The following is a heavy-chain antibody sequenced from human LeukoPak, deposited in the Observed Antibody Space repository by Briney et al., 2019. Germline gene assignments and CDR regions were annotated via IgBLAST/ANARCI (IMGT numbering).Heavy chain of an antibody. D-gene: IGHD2-2*01. CDR3: ARIRLTQPYAAFDI. Sequence: SETLSLTCTVSGGSISSGSYYWSWIRQPAGKGLEWIGRIYTSGSTNYNPSLKSRVTISVDTSKNQFSLKLSSVTAADTAVYYCARIRLTQPYAAFDIWGQGTMVTVSS. CDR1: GGSISSGSYY. J-gene: IGHJ3*02. CDR2: IYTSGST. V-gene: IGHV4-61*02.